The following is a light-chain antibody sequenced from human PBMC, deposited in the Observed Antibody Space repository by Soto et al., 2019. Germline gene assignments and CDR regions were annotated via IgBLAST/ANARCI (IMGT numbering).Light chain of an antibody. J-gene: IGKJ1*01. CDR1: QSLDSW. Sequence: DIQMTQSPSTLSASVEDRVTITCRASQSLDSWLAWYQQKPGKPPKLLIYKTSIIAFGVPPRFSRSRPGTLFTLTISRLQPDDFATFYRQPYHTFSTFGQGTQVEIK. V-gene: IGKV1-5*03. CDR2: KTS. CDR3: QPYHTFST.